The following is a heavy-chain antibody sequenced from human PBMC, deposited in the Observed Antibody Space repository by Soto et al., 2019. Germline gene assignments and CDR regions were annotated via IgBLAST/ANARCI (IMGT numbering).Heavy chain of an antibody. D-gene: IGHD1-26*01. V-gene: IGHV2-5*02. Sequence: QITLKESGPTLIKPTQTLTLTCTFSGFSLSTTRVGVGWIRQPPGKALEWLALIYWDDDKRYSPSLKSRLTITKDTSKNQVVLTMTNMDPVDTATYYCAHRPQSGTYYTFDYWGQGTLVTVSP. CDR2: IYWDDDK. J-gene: IGHJ4*02. CDR1: GFSLSTTRVG. CDR3: AHRPQSGTYYTFDY.